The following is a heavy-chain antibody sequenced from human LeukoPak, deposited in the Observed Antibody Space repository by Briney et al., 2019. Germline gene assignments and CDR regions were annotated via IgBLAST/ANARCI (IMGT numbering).Heavy chain of an antibody. Sequence: ASVKVSCKASGYTFTSYGISWVRQAPGQGLEWMGWISAYNGNTNYAQKLQGRVTMTTDTSTSTAYMEMRGLRYDDTAVYYGARGYYDSSGYYYGAFDIWGQGTMVTVSS. CDR1: GYTFTSYG. J-gene: IGHJ3*02. CDR2: ISAYNGNT. CDR3: ARGYYDSSGYYYGAFDI. V-gene: IGHV1-18*01. D-gene: IGHD3-22*01.